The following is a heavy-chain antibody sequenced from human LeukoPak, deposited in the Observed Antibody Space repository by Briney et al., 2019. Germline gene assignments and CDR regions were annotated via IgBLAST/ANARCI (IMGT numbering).Heavy chain of an antibody. CDR1: GGSISSYY. V-gene: IGHV4-59*01. CDR2: IYQSGST. Sequence: SETLSLTCTVSGGSISSYYWSWIRQPPGQGLEWIGNIYQSGSTNYNPSLKSRVTISADKSKDQFSLNLISVTAADTAVYYCARYNWNFGLDPWGQGTLVTVSS. D-gene: IGHD1-7*01. CDR3: ARYNWNFGLDP. J-gene: IGHJ5*02.